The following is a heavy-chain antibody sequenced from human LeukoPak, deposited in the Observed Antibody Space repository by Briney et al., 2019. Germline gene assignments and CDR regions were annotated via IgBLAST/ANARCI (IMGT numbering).Heavy chain of an antibody. D-gene: IGHD1-26*01. J-gene: IGHJ4*02. V-gene: IGHV1-2*06. CDR1: AYTFTDYY. CDR3: ATTSGYFYY. CDR2: INPSSGDT. Sequence: ASVKVSCKASAYTFTDYYVHWVRQAPGQGLEWMGRINPSSGDTNYAQNFQGRVTMTRDTSISTAYMELSRLRSDDTAVYYCATTSGYFYYWGQETVVTVSS.